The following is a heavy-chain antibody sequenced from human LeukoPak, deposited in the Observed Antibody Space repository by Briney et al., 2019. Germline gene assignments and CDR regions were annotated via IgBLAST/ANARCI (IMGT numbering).Heavy chain of an antibody. Sequence: GALRLSCPASGFTFSRYGMHWVRQAPGKGLEWVAVIWYDGSNKYYADSVKGRFTISRDNSKNTLYLQMNSVRAEETAVYYCGRKPVSLWYFDYWGQGTLVTVSS. CDR1: GFTFSRYG. CDR2: IWYDGSNK. V-gene: IGHV3-33*01. CDR3: GRKPVSLWYFDY. J-gene: IGHJ4*02.